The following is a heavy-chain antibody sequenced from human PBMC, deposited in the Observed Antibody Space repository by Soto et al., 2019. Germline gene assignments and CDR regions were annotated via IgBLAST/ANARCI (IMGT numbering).Heavy chain of an antibody. D-gene: IGHD4-4*01. CDR3: AKVGDDYNSFDY. J-gene: IGHJ4*02. CDR2: ISVSGDNT. Sequence: GGSLRLSCAASGFSFSSYAMSWVRQAAGKGLEWVSVISVSGDNTYYADSVKGRFTISRDNSKNTLYLQMNSLRAEDTAVYYCAKVGDDYNSFDYWGQGTLVTVSS. CDR1: GFSFSSYA. V-gene: IGHV3-23*01.